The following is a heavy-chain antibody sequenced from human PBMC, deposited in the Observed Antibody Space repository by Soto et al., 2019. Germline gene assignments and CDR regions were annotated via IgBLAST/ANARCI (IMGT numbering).Heavy chain of an antibody. Sequence: SETLSLTCTVPGYSISSGSYWAWIRQPPGKGPEWIASIYHGGTTFYNPSLKSRITISVDTSNNQLSLKLTSVTAADTAVYYCARVHVMVVAGSTFDYWGHGTLVTVSS. V-gene: IGHV4-38-2*02. CDR2: IYHGGTT. CDR1: GYSISSGSY. J-gene: IGHJ4*01. CDR3: ARVHVMVVAGSTFDY. D-gene: IGHD6-19*01.